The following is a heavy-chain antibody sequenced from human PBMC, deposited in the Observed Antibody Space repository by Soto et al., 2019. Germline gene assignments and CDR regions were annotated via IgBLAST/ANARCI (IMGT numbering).Heavy chain of an antibody. Sequence: QVQLVESGGGVVQPGSSLRLSCAASGFTFSRYAMHWVRQAPGKGLECVAAISYDGANKNYADTVKGRFTISRDNSNNTAYVPISSLRPAPESIYSCGRVRLAQGVGHLENWGQGVLVIVSS. CDR3: GRVRLAQGVGHLEN. J-gene: IGHJ4*02. CDR1: GFTFSRYA. V-gene: IGHV3-30-3*01. CDR2: ISYDGANK. D-gene: IGHD2-15*01.